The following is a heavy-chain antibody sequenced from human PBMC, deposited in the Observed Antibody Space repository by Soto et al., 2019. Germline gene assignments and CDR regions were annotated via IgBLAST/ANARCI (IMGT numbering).Heavy chain of an antibody. D-gene: IGHD2-21*02. CDR1: GYSCTSYW. J-gene: IGHJ6*02. V-gene: IGHV5-51*01. CDR2: IYPGDSDT. CDR3: ARQAYCGGDCYTYYYYGMAV. Sequence: PGESLKISWRGAGYSCTSYWIGWVRQMPGKGLEWMGIIYPGDSDTRYSPSFQGQVTISADKSISTAYLQWSSLKASDTAMYYCARQAYCGGDCYTYYYYGMAVWGHGTTVTVSS.